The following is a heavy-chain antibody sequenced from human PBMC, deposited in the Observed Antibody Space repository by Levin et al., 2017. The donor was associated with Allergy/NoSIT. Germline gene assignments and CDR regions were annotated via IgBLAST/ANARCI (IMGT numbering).Heavy chain of an antibody. CDR3: AKTHSSGWAFDF. J-gene: IGHJ4*02. V-gene: IGHV3-23*01. D-gene: IGHD6-19*01. CDR2: IDGSGGGA. CDR1: GFTFSSYA. Sequence: GESLKISCAASGFTFSSYAMTWVRQAPGKGLEWVSTIDGSGGGAYYADSVRGRFTISRDNSKNTLCLLMDSLRGDDTAVYYCAKTHSSGWAFDFWGQGTLVTVSS.